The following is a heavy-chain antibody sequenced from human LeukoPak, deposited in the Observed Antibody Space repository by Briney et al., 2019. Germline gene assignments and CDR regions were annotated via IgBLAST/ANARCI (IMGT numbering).Heavy chain of an antibody. D-gene: IGHD3-10*01. CDR1: GFTFGDYG. CDR2: IRSKTYGGTT. V-gene: IGHV3-49*04. J-gene: IGHJ4*02. CDR3: TGSFGELTFFDY. Sequence: GGSLRLSCTASGFTFGDYGMIWVRQAPGKGLEWVGFIRSKTYGGTTEYAASVKGRFTVSRDDSKSIAYLQMNSLKTEDTAVYYCTGSFGELTFFDYWGQGTLVTVSS.